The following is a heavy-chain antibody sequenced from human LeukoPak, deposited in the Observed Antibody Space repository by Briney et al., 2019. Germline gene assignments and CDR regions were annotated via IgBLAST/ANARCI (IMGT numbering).Heavy chain of an antibody. CDR2: INPNSGGT. CDR1: GYTFTGYY. V-gene: IGHV1-2*02. CDR3: ARHVVPYSSGLTGFDY. J-gene: IGHJ4*02. Sequence: ASVKVSCKASGYTFTGYYMHWVRQAPGQGLEWMGWINPNSGGTNYAQKFQGRVTMTRDTSISTAYMELSRLRSDDTAVYYCARHVVPYSSGLTGFDYWGQGTLVTVSS. D-gene: IGHD6-19*01.